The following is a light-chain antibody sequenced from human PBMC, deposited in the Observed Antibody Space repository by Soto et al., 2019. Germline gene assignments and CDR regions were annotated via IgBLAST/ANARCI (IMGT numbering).Light chain of an antibody. J-gene: IGKJ1*01. Sequence: EIRMTQSPATLSVSPGDNATLSCRASQSVSSHVVWYQQKPGQAPRLLISDSSTRAPGIPARFSGSGSGTEFTLTISSLQSDDVAVYYCQQFGDWPSFGLGTKVEI. CDR2: DSS. V-gene: IGKV3D-15*01. CDR3: QQFGDWPS. CDR1: QSVSSH.